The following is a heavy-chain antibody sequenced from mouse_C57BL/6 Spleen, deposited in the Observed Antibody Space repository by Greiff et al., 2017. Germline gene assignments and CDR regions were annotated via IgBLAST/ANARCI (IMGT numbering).Heavy chain of an antibody. CDR2: IYPGSGNT. CDR3: ARSPGGYFEV. Sequence: VKLLESGPELVKPGASVKISCKASGYSFTSYYIHWVKQRPGQGLEWIGWIYPGSGNTKYNEKFKGKATLTADTSSSTAYMQLSSLTSEDSAVYYCARSPGGYFEVWGTGTTVTVSS. V-gene: IGHV1-66*01. J-gene: IGHJ1*03. CDR1: GYSFTSYY.